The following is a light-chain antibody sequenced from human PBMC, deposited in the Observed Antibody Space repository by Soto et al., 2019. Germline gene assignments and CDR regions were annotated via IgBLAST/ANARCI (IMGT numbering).Light chain of an antibody. CDR2: DVS. CDR3: CSYAGSYTHV. J-gene: IGLJ1*01. V-gene: IGLV2-11*01. Sequence: SVLTQPRSVSGSPGQSVTISCTGTSSDVGGYNYVSWYQQHPGKAPKFMIYDVSKRPSGVPDRFSGSKSGNTASLTISGLQADDEADYYCCSYAGSYTHVFGTGTKVTVL. CDR1: SSDVGGYNY.